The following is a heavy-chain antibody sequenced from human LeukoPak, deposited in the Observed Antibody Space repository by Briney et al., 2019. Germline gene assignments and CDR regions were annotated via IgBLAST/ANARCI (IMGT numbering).Heavy chain of an antibody. D-gene: IGHD2-21*02. V-gene: IGHV3-48*03. CDR1: GFTFSSYE. Sequence: PGGSLRLSCAASGFTFSSYEMNWVRQAPGKGLEWVSYITSSGSSIYYADSVKGRFTISRDNAKNSLYLQMNSLRDEDTAVYYCARGRLDKAYCGGDCYYDAFDIWGQGTMVTVSS. CDR2: ITSSGSSI. J-gene: IGHJ3*02. CDR3: ARGRLDKAYCGGDCYYDAFDI.